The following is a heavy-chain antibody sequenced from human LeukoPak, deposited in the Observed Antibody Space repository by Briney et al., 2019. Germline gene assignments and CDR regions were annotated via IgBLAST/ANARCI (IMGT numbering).Heavy chain of an antibody. V-gene: IGHV3-23*01. Sequence: PGGSLRLSCAASGFTFSKYAMSWVRQAPGKGLGWVSFVTASGSTTNYADSVKGRFTISRDNSKNTLYLQINSLRAEDTGVYYCAKEGGNTVTSKECFDDWGQGTLVTVSS. J-gene: IGHJ4*02. CDR3: AKEGGNTVTSKECFDD. CDR2: VTASGSTT. CDR1: GFTFSKYA. D-gene: IGHD4-11*01.